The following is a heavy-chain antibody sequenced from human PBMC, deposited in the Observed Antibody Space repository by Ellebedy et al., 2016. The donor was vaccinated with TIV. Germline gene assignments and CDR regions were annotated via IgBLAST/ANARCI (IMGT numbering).Heavy chain of an antibody. CDR3: ARVFDSYYLDY. Sequence: GESLKISCAASGFTFGSYDMHWVRQAPGKGLGWVSIISYDGNDKSYADSVKGRFSISRHNSKNTVYLDMSSLRSEDTAVYYCARVFDSYYLDYWGQGTLVTVSS. V-gene: IGHV3-30-3*01. CDR2: ISYDGNDK. J-gene: IGHJ4*02. CDR1: GFTFGSYD. D-gene: IGHD6-6*01.